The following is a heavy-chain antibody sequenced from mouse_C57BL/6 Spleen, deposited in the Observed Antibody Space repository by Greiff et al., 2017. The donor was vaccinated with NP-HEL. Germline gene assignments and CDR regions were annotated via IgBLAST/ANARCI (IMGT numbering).Heavy chain of an antibody. CDR2: ISGGGGNT. D-gene: IGHD2-1*01. V-gene: IGHV5-9*01. Sequence: EVKLQESGGGLVKPGGSLKLSCAASGFTFSSYTMSWVRQTPEKRLEWVATISGGGGNTYYPDSVKGRFTISRDNAKNTLYLQMSSLRSEDTALYYCARLGNRYAMDYWGQGTSVTVSS. CDR1: GFTFSSYT. J-gene: IGHJ4*01. CDR3: ARLGNRYAMDY.